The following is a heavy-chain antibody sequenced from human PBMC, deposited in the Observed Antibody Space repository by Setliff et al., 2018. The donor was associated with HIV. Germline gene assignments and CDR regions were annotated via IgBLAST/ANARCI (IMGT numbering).Heavy chain of an antibody. CDR1: GYTFTSYY. J-gene: IGHJ4*02. CDR2: ISTYSDET. CDR3: ARGYDGTGGSCYIY. Sequence: ASVKVSCKASGYTFTSYYMHWVRQAPGQGLEWMGWISTYSDETSSSQNLQGRLTMTTDTSTGTAYMELRSLRSDDTAVYYCARGYDGTGGSCYIYWGQGTLVTVSS. V-gene: IGHV1-18*01. D-gene: IGHD2-15*01.